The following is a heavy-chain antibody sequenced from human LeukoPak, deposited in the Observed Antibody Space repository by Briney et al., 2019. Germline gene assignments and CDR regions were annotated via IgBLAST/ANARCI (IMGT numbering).Heavy chain of an antibody. J-gene: IGHJ4*02. CDR2: ISGSGGST. CDR3: AKVFDYDYVWGSYRYGPFDY. D-gene: IGHD3-16*02. CDR1: GFAFSSYA. Sequence: GGSLRLSCAASGFAFSSYAMSWVRQAPGKGLEWVSAISGSGGSTYYADSVKGRFTISRDNSKNTLYLQMNSLRAEDTAVYYCAKVFDYDYVWGSYRYGPFDYWGQGTLVTVSS. V-gene: IGHV3-23*01.